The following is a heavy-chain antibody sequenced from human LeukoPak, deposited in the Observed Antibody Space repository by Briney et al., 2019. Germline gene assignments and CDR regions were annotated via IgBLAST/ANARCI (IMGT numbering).Heavy chain of an antibody. CDR1: GYTFAKYW. V-gene: IGHV5-51*01. D-gene: IGHD4-11*01. CDR3: ARRFGERLYSNNDAFDS. Sequence: GEALKISCQASGYTFAKYWIGWVRQMPGKGLEWMGIIYPGDSDTSYGQSFQGQVTISVEKSSNTAYLQWSRLKASDTAMYYCARRFGERLYSNNDAFDSWGQGTLVTVSS. J-gene: IGHJ4*02. CDR2: IYPGDSDT.